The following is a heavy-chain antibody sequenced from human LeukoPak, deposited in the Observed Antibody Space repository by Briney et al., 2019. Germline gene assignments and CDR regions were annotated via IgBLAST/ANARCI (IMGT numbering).Heavy chain of an antibody. V-gene: IGHV4-38-2*02. D-gene: IGHD3-22*01. CDR2: MYHTGST. J-gene: IGHJ4*02. Sequence: SETLSLTCTVSGYSMSSGYYWGWIRQPPERGLEWIGSMYHTGSTYYDPSLKSRVTISVDTSKNQFSLKLSSVTAADTAVYYCARHTSFSGFYYYYWGQGTLVTVSS. CDR3: ARHTSFSGFYYYY. CDR1: GYSMSSGYY.